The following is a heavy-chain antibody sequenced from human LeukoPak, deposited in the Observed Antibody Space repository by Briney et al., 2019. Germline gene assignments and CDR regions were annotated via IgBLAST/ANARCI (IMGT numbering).Heavy chain of an antibody. CDR3: ASLRGYNYGSSDYYFDY. D-gene: IGHD5-18*01. J-gene: IGHJ4*02. CDR2: IRYDGSNK. CDR1: GFTFSSYG. Sequence: GGSLRLSCAASGFTFSSYGMHWVRQAPGKGLEWVAFIRYDGSNKSYADSVKGRFTISRDNSKNTLYLQMNSLRAEDTAVYYCASLRGYNYGSSDYYFDYWGQGTLVTVSS. V-gene: IGHV3-30*02.